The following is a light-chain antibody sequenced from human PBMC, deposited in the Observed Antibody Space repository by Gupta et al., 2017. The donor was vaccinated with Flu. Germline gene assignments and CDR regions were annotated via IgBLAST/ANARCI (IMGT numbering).Light chain of an antibody. CDR1: QDLGTW. J-gene: IGKJ4*01. Sequence: EIVLTQSPATLSLSPGERATLSCRASQDLGTWLAWYQQRPGRAPRLLIYDASSRAPGIPARFSGSGSGTDFTLTISIPDPEDSAVYYCQHRKAWPLTFGGGTKVEIK. V-gene: IGKV3-11*01. CDR3: QHRKAWPLT. CDR2: DAS.